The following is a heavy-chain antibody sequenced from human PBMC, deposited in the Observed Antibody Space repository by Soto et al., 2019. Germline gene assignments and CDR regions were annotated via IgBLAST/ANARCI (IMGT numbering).Heavy chain of an antibody. J-gene: IGHJ4*02. V-gene: IGHV4-39*07. D-gene: IGHD2-2*01. CDR2: INHSEST. CDR1: GGSISSSSYY. Sequence: SETLSLTCTVSGGSISSSSYYWGWVRQPPGKGLEWIGEINHSESTNYNPSLKSRVTISVDTSKNQFSLKLSSVTAADTAVYYCARAGDCSSTSCYRLDYWGQGTLVTVSS. CDR3: ARAGDCSSTSCYRLDY.